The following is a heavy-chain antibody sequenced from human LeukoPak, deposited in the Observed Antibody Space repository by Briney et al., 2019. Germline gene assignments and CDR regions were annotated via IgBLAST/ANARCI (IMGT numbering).Heavy chain of an antibody. D-gene: IGHD3-22*01. CDR2: VIAIFGRV. Sequence: SVKVSCKASRGTFSSYGISWVRQAPGQGLEWMGGVIAIFGRVKYGQKFQGRATITTDESTSTAYMELSSLTSEDPGVYYCARGELGDSSGFSFFDYWGQGTLVTVSS. J-gene: IGHJ4*02. V-gene: IGHV1-69*05. CDR1: RGTFSSYG. CDR3: ARGELGDSSGFSFFDY.